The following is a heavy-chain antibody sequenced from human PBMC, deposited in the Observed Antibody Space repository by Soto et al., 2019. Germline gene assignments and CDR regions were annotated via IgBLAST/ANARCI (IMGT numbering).Heavy chain of an antibody. Sequence: RLSCAASGFTFSSYSMNWVLQAPVKGLEWVSYISSSSSTIYYADSVKGRFTISRDNAKNSLYLQMNSLRDEDTAVYYCARGEYSGYDYPSNYYYGMDVWGQGTTVTVSS. CDR2: ISSSSSTI. V-gene: IGHV3-48*02. D-gene: IGHD5-12*01. CDR3: ARGEYSGYDYPSNYYYGMDV. CDR1: GFTFSSYS. J-gene: IGHJ6*02.